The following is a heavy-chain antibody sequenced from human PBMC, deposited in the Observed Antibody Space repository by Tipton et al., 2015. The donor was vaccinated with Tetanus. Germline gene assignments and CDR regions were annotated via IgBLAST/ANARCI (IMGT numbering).Heavy chain of an antibody. V-gene: IGHV4-34*01. CDR3: ARGSSVWSWYMQH. J-gene: IGHJ1*01. Sequence: WSWIRQPPEKGLEWIGEINHSGSTNYNLSLKSRVTISVDTSENQFSLTLSSVTAADTAVYYCARGSSVWSWYMQHWGQGTLVTVSS. CDR2: INHSGST. D-gene: IGHD3-22*01.